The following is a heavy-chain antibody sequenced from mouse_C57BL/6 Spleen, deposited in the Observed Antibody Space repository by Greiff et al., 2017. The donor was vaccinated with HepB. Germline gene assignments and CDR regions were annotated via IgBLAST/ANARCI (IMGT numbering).Heavy chain of an antibody. Sequence: QVQLQQPGAELVKPGASVKMSCKASGYTFTSYWITWVKQRPGQGLEWIGDIYPGSGSTNYNEKLKSNATLTVDTSSSTSYMQLSSLTSEDSAVYYCALLPMVRGAMDYWGQGTSVTVSS. CDR2: IYPGSGST. J-gene: IGHJ4*01. CDR3: ALLPMVRGAMDY. V-gene: IGHV1-55*01. CDR1: GYTFTSYW. D-gene: IGHD2-1*01.